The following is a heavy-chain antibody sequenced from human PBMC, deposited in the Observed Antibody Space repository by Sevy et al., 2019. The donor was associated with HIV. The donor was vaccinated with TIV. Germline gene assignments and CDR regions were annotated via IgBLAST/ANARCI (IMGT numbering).Heavy chain of an antibody. D-gene: IGHD3-3*01. CDR2: IKQDGSVK. CDR1: GFTFSSYW. Sequence: GGSLRLSCAASGFTFSSYWMSWVRQAPGKGLEWVANIKQDGSVKYYVDSVKGRFTISRDNAKNSLYLQMNSLRAEDTAVYYCARVLRFLEWLLYHDAFDIWGQGTMVTVSS. J-gene: IGHJ3*02. CDR3: ARVLRFLEWLLYHDAFDI. V-gene: IGHV3-7*01.